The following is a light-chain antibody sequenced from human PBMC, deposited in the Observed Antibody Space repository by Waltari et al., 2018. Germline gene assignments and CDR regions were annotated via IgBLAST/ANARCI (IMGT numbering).Light chain of an antibody. V-gene: IGKV3-11*01. CDR2: DAS. J-gene: IGKJ3*01. CDR3: QQRDNWPPVGT. Sequence: EIVLTQSPVTLSLSPGESATLSCRASQSVSSYLAWYQQKPGQAPRLLIYDASNRASGIPSRFSGSGSVTDFTLTISSLEPEDFAVYYCQQRDNWPPVGTFGPGTKVEIK. CDR1: QSVSSY.